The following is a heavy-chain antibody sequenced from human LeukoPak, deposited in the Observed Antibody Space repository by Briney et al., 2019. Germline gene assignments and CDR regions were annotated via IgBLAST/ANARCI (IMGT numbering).Heavy chain of an antibody. D-gene: IGHD3-3*01. CDR1: GFTFSSYG. Sequence: QPGGSLRLSCAASGFTFSSYGMHWVRQAPGKGLEWVAFIRYDGSNKYYADSVKGRFTISRDNSKNTLYLQMNSLRAEDTAVYYCAKEPPQYYDFWSGLWFDPWGQGTLVTVSS. V-gene: IGHV3-30*02. J-gene: IGHJ5*02. CDR3: AKEPPQYYDFWSGLWFDP. CDR2: IRYDGSNK.